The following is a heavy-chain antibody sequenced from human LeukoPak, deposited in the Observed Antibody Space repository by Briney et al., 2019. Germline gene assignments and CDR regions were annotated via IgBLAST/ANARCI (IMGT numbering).Heavy chain of an antibody. D-gene: IGHD3-9*01. CDR1: GFSFRSYW. CDR2: IKQDGSEK. Sequence: GGSLRLSCAATGFSFRSYWMDWVRQAPGKGLEWLAIIKQDGSEKHYKGSVEGRFTISRDNAKNSLHLQMNSLRAEDTAVYYCAGGSGYLITSWGQGTLVTVSS. CDR3: AGGSGYLITS. J-gene: IGHJ5*02. V-gene: IGHV3-7*01.